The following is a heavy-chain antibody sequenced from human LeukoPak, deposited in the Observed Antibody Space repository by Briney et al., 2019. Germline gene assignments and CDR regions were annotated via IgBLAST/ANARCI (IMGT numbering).Heavy chain of an antibody. V-gene: IGHV3-30*02. J-gene: IGHJ4*02. CDR1: GFTFSGYG. D-gene: IGHD3-22*01. Sequence: GGSLRLSCAASGFTFSGYGIHRVRQAPGKGLEWVAFIRYDGSNEYFADSVKGRFTISRDNSKNTLYLQMSSLRAEDTAVYYCASNSSDRTGFDYWGQGTLVTVSS. CDR3: ASNSSDRTGFDY. CDR2: IRYDGSNE.